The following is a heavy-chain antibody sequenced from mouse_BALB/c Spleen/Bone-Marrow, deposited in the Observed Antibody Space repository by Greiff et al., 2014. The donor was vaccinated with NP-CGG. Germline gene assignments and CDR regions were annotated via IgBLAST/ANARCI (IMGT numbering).Heavy chain of an antibody. Sequence: EVHLVESGGGLVQPGGSRKLSCAASGFTFSSFGMHWVRQAPEKGLEWVAYISSGSSTIYYADTVKGRFTISRDSPKNTLFLQMTSLRSEDTAMYYCASDYDYFDYWGQGTTLTVSS. CDR2: ISSGSSTI. CDR3: ASDYDYFDY. D-gene: IGHD2-4*01. CDR1: GFTFSSFG. V-gene: IGHV5-17*02. J-gene: IGHJ2*01.